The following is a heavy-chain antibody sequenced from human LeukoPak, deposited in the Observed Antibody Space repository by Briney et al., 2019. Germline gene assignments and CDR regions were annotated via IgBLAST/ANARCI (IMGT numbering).Heavy chain of an antibody. D-gene: IGHD5-24*01. CDR1: GFTFSSYW. J-gene: IGHJ4*02. CDR2: IKQDGSEK. Sequence: GGSLRLSCAASGFTFSSYWMSWVRQAPGKGLEWVANIKQDGSEKYYVDSVKGRFTISRDNAKNSLYLQMNSLRDEDTAVYHCAGDLLEMATVWGQGTLVTVSS. V-gene: IGHV3-7*04. CDR3: AGDLLEMATV.